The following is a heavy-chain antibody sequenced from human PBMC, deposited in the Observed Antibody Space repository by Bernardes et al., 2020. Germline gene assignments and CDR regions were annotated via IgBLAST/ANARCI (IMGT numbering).Heavy chain of an antibody. CDR2: IYWDDDK. CDR1: GFSLSTSGVG. D-gene: IGHD3-10*01. J-gene: IGHJ3*02. CDR3: AHLSPGDAFDI. Sequence: SGPTLVKPTQTLTLTCTFSGFSLSTSGVGVGWIRQPPGKALDWLALIYWDDDKLYSPSLKSRLTITKDTSKNQVVLTVTNMDPVDTATYYCAHLSPGDAFDIWGQGAMVTVSS. V-gene: IGHV2-5*02.